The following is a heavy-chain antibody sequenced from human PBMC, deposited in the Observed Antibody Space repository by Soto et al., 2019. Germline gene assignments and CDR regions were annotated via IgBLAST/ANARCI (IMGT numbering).Heavy chain of an antibody. Sequence: SVKVSCKASGATFTISTVNCVRLARGQPPEWIGWILVGSGQTNYAQKFQGRVAITRDMSTYTAYLELNSLRSDDTAVYYCAAISSGYYRVFDYWGQGTLVTVS. D-gene: IGHD3-22*01. J-gene: IGHJ4*02. CDR2: ILVGSGQT. CDR1: GATFTIST. CDR3: AAISSGYYRVFDY. V-gene: IGHV1-58*01.